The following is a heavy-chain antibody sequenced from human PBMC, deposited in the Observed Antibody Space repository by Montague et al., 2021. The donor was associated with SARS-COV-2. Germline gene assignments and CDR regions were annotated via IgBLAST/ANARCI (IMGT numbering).Heavy chain of an antibody. CDR3: ASEVEIEWLSYFDN. J-gene: IGHJ4*02. CDR1: GGSISSGTYY. D-gene: IGHD3-3*01. CDR2: ADTSGIT. Sequence: TLSLTCTVSGGSISSGTYYWSWVRQPAGKGLEWIGRADTSGITTYNPSLGSRITISIDTSANQFSLNLRSVTAADTAVYFCASEVEIEWLSYFDNWGQGTLVAVSP. V-gene: IGHV4-61*02.